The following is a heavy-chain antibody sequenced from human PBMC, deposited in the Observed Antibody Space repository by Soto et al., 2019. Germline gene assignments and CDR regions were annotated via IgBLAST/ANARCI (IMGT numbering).Heavy chain of an antibody. CDR2: IYYSGST. CDR1: GGSISSGGYY. D-gene: IGHD5-18*01. Sequence: SETLSLTCTVSGGSISSGGYYWSWIRQHPGKGLEWIGYIYYSGSTYYNPSLKSRVTISVDTSKNQFSLKLSSVTAADTAVYYCARSIQLWLRHNWFDPWGQGTLVTVSS. CDR3: ARSIQLWLRHNWFDP. J-gene: IGHJ5*02. V-gene: IGHV4-31*03.